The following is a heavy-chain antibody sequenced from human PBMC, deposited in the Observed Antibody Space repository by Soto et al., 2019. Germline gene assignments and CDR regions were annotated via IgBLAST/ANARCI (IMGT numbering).Heavy chain of an antibody. CDR1: GCTLSSYS. V-gene: IGHV3-21*01. D-gene: IGHD3-16*02. CDR3: ARDRFIGADY. J-gene: IGHJ4*02. Sequence: GVLRLSGAGSGCTLSSYSMNWVRQAPGKGLEWVSSISSSSSYIYYADSVKGRFTISRDNAKNSLYLQMNSLRAEDTAVYYCARDRFIGADYWGQGTLVTVSS. CDR2: ISSSSSYI.